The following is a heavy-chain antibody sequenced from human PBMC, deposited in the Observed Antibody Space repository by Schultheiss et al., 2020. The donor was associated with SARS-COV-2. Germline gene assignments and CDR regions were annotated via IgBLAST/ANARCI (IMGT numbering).Heavy chain of an antibody. CDR2: IYYSGST. J-gene: IGHJ4*02. Sequence: SETLSLTCTVSGGSISSGGYYWSWIRQHPGKGLEWIGYIYYSGSTYYNPSLKSRVTTSVDTSKNQFSLKLSSVTAADTAVYYCARRNDDSSGPAFDYWGQGTLVTVSS. D-gene: IGHD3-22*01. V-gene: IGHV4-31*03. CDR3: ARRNDDSSGPAFDY. CDR1: GGSISSGGYY.